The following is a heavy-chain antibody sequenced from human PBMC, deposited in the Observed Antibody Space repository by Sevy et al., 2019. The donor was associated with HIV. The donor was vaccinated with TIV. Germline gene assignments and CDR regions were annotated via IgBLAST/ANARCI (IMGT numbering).Heavy chain of an antibody. Sequence: GGSLRLSCAASGITFSSAWMSWVRLVPGKGLEWLGSIKSETDGGAADYAAAVKGQFTISRDDSKETLYIQLNSLKTEDTAVYYCTTDLGFYSSKWGQGTLVTVSS. CDR2: IKSETDGGAA. CDR1: GITFSSAW. V-gene: IGHV3-15*01. J-gene: IGHJ4*02. D-gene: IGHD4-4*01. CDR3: TTDLGFYSSK.